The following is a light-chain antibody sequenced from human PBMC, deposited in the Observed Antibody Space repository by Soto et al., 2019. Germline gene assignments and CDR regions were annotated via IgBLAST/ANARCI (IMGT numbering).Light chain of an antibody. J-gene: IGLJ1*01. CDR1: GSDVGAYTS. V-gene: IGLV2-14*01. CDR3: NSYTSDNRDYV. CDR2: EVS. Sequence: QSALAQPASVSGSPGQSITISCTGSGSDVGAYTSVSWYQQHPGNAPKLMIYEVSNRPSGVSRRFSGYKSGNTASLTISGLQAEDEAHYYCNSYTSDNRDYVFGTGTKVTVL.